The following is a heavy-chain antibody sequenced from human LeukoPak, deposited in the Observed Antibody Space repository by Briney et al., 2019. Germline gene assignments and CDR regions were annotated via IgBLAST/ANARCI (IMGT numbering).Heavy chain of an antibody. D-gene: IGHD5-12*01. V-gene: IGHV3-53*01. CDR1: GFTVSSNY. CDR2: IYSGGNT. CDR3: ARGREGYSAYPPGLFDY. Sequence: GGSLRLSCAASGFTVSSNYMNWVRQAPGKGLEWVSVIYSGGNTYYADSVKGRFTISRDNSKNTLYLQVNSLRAEDTAVYFCARGREGYSAYPPGLFDYWGQGTLVTVSS. J-gene: IGHJ4*02.